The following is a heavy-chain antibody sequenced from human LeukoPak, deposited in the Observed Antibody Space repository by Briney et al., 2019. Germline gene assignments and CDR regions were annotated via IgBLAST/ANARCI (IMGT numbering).Heavy chain of an antibody. J-gene: IGHJ3*02. CDR2: IIPIFGTA. CDR1: GGTFSSYA. Sequence: ASVTVSCKASGGTFSSYAISWVRQAPGQGLEWMGGIIPIFGTANYAQKFQGRVTITADESTSTAYMELSSLRSEDTAVYYCAREGPTWDAFDIWGQGTMVTVSS. CDR3: AREGPTWDAFDI. D-gene: IGHD3-16*01. V-gene: IGHV1-69*13.